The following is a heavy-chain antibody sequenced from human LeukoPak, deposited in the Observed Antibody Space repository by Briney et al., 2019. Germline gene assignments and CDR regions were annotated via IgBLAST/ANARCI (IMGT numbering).Heavy chain of an antibody. CDR1: GGTFSSYA. CDR2: IIPIFGTA. D-gene: IGHD3-22*01. CDR3: ARYYYDSSGYHLYYFDY. Sequence: GASVKVSCKASGGTFSSYAISWVRQAPGQGLEWMGVIIPIFGTANYAQKFQGRVTITADESTSTAYMELSSLRSEDTAVYYCARYYYDSSGYHLYYFDYWGQGTLVTVSS. V-gene: IGHV1-69*01. J-gene: IGHJ4*02.